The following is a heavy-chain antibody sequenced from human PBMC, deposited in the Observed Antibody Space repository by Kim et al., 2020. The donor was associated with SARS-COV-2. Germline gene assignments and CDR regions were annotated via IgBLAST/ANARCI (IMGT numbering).Heavy chain of an antibody. CDR1: GFTFSSYG. CDR2: IWYDGSNK. Sequence: GGSLRLSCAASGFTFSSYGMHWVRQAPGKGLEWVAVIWYDGSNKYYADSVKGRFTISRDNSKNTLYLQMNSLRAEDTAVYYCAREELGYCSSTSCYRGTGYYGMDVWGQGTTVTVSS. D-gene: IGHD2-2*02. J-gene: IGHJ6*02. CDR3: AREELGYCSSTSCYRGTGYYGMDV. V-gene: IGHV3-33*01.